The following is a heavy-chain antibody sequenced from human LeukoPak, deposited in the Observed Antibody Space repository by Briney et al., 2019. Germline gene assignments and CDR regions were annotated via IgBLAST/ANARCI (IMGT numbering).Heavy chain of an antibody. CDR2: IYYSGST. CDR1: GGSISSSSYY. Sequence: SETLSLTCTVSGGSISSSSYYWGWIRQPPGKGLEWIGSIYYSGSTYYNPSLKSRVTISVVTSKNQFSLKLSSVTAADTAVYYCARDEYSSSSSSFDYWGQGTLVTVSS. V-gene: IGHV4-39*07. J-gene: IGHJ4*02. CDR3: ARDEYSSSSSSFDY. D-gene: IGHD6-6*01.